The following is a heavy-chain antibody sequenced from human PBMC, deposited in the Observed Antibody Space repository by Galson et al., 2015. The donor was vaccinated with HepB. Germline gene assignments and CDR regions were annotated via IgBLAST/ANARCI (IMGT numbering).Heavy chain of an antibody. Sequence: SLRLSCAASGITFSDFAMSWVRQAPGRGLEWVSSIGGRGGATYYADSVRGRFTISRDNSKNTVYLQMTSLRAEDTAIYYCAKEIVVVTAASLDYWGQGTLVTVSS. D-gene: IGHD2-2*01. CDR1: GITFSDFA. V-gene: IGHV3-23*01. J-gene: IGHJ4*02. CDR2: IGGRGGAT. CDR3: AKEIVVVTAASLDY.